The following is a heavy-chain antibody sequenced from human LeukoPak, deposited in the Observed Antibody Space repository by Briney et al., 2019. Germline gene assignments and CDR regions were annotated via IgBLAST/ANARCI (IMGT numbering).Heavy chain of an antibody. J-gene: IGHJ4*02. D-gene: IGHD2-2*01. CDR1: GYTFTSYG. V-gene: IGHV1-18*01. Sequence: GAAVNVSCKASGYTFTSYGISWVRQAPGQGLEWMGWISAYNGNTNYAQKLQGRVTMTTDTSTSTAYMELRSLRSDDTAVYYCARDVGRIVVVPAAYWGQGTLVTVSS. CDR2: ISAYNGNT. CDR3: ARDVGRIVVVPAAY.